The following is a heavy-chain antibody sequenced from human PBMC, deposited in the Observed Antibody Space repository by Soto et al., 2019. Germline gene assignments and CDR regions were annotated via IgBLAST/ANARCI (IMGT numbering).Heavy chain of an antibody. CDR1: GFSFRSYW. D-gene: IGHD3-9*01. Sequence: EVQLVESGGGLVQSGGSLGLSCVASGFSFRSYWMHWVRQAPGKGLVWVARISSDGTTTTYADSANGRFTVSRDNAANTLYLQLGSLRAEDTAVYYCAREYYGVLTGYYNDYWGQGTLVTVSS. V-gene: IGHV3-74*01. CDR2: ISSDGTTT. J-gene: IGHJ4*02. CDR3: AREYYGVLTGYYNDY.